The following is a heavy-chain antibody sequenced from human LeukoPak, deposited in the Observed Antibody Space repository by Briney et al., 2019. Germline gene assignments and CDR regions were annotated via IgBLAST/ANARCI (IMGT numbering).Heavy chain of an antibody. CDR1: GYSISNGYY. D-gene: IGHD3-3*01. Sequence: PSETLSLTCSVSGYSISNGYYWGWIRQPPGKGLEWIGSIYYSGSTYYNPSLKSRVTISVDTSKNQFSLKLSSVTAADTAVYYCASQRFLEWLLFRHNFDYWGQGTLVTVSS. J-gene: IGHJ4*02. V-gene: IGHV4-38-2*02. CDR2: IYYSGST. CDR3: ASQRFLEWLLFRHNFDY.